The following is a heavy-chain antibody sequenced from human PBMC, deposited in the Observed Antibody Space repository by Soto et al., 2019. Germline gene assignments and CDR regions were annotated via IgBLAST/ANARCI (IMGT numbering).Heavy chain of an antibody. D-gene: IGHD6-19*01. CDR2: ISYDGSNK. CDR3: AREDRQWLVPYYYYYGMDV. CDR1: GFTFSSYA. J-gene: IGHJ6*02. V-gene: IGHV3-30-3*01. Sequence: GGSLRLSCAASGFTFSSYAMHWVRQAPGKGLEWVAVISYDGSNKYYADSVKGRFTISRDNSKNTLYLQMNSLRAEDTAVYYCAREDRQWLVPYYYYYGMDVWGQGTTVTVSS.